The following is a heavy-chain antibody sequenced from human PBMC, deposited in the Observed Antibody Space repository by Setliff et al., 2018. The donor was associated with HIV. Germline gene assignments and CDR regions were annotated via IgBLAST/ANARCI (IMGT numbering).Heavy chain of an antibody. CDR2: IYYSGST. V-gene: IGHV4-39*07. D-gene: IGHD3-16*01. CDR1: GGSISSSSYY. J-gene: IGHJ5*01. CDR3: ARGGAVSADFDS. Sequence: KPSETLSLTCTVSGGSISSSSYYWGWIRQPPGKGLEWIGSIYYSGSTFYKPSLKSRLTISVDTSKNQFSLSLNSVTAADTAVYFCARGGAVSADFDSWGQGTLVTVSS.